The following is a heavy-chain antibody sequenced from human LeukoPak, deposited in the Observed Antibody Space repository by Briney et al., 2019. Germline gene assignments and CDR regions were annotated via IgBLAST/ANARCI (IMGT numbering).Heavy chain of an antibody. V-gene: IGHV1-18*01. CDR2: ISAYNGNT. J-gene: IGHJ3*02. CDR3: ARLQDYYDSSGYAFDI. CDR1: GYTFTSYG. Sequence: RASVKVSCKASGYTFTSYGISWVRQAPGQGLEWMGWISAYNGNTNYAQKLQGRVTMTRDMSTSTVYMELSSLRSEDTAVYYCARLQDYYDSSGYAFDIWGQGTMVTVSS. D-gene: IGHD3-22*01.